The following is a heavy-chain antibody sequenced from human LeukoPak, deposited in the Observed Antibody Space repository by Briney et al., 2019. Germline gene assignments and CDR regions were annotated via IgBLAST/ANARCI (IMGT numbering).Heavy chain of an antibody. CDR2: ISAYNGNT. Sequence: GASVKVSCKASGYTFTSYGISWVRQAPGQGLEWMGWISAYNGNTNYAQRFQGRVTMTRDTSTSTVYMELSSLRSDDTAVYYCARDVYGLDVWGQGTTVTVSS. J-gene: IGHJ6*02. CDR1: GYTFTSYG. V-gene: IGHV1-18*01. CDR3: ARDVYGLDV.